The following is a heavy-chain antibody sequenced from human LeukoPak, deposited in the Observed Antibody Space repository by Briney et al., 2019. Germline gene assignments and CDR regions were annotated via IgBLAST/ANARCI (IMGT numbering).Heavy chain of an antibody. Sequence: ASLKVSCKASGYTFTDYYIHWVRQAPGQGLEWMGWINPNSGGTNSAQKFQGRVTMTRDTSISTAYMELSSLRSDDTAVYYCAVLEQLTDYWGQGTLVSASS. CDR3: AVLEQLTDY. CDR1: GYTFTDYY. D-gene: IGHD1-1*01. CDR2: INPNSGGT. J-gene: IGHJ4*02. V-gene: IGHV1-2*02.